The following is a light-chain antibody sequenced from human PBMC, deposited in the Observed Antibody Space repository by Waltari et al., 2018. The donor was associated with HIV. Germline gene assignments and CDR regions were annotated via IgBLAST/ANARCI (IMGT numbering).Light chain of an antibody. CDR2: SNT. J-gene: IGLJ1*01. CDR1: SSHPRAGHT. Sequence: QSVLTQPPSVSGDPGQRVTLSCTGSSSHPRAGHTVSWYRQLPGTAPKLLIYSNTNRPSGVPDRFSGSKSGTSASLAITGLQADDEADYYCQSYDSSLSGYVFGTGTKVTVL. V-gene: IGLV1-40*01. CDR3: QSYDSSLSGYV.